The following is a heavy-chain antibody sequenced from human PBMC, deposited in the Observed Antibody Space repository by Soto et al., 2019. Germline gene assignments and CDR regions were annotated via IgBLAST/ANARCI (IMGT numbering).Heavy chain of an antibody. D-gene: IGHD3-3*01. CDR1: GGSFSGYY. CDR3: ARAEKLEWLLHYYYYYYMDV. V-gene: IGHV4-34*01. J-gene: IGHJ6*03. Sequence: SETLSLTCAVYGGSFSGYYWSWIRQPPGKGLEWIGEINHSGSTNYNPSLKSRVTISVDTSKNQFSLKLSSVTAADTAVYYCARAEKLEWLLHYYYYYYMDVWGKGTTVTVSS. CDR2: INHSGST.